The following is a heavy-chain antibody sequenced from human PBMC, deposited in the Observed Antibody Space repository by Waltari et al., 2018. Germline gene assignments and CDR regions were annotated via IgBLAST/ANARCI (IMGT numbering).Heavy chain of an antibody. V-gene: IGHV3-23*04. CDR1: GFTFSSYA. D-gene: IGHD3-3*01. J-gene: IGHJ5*02. CDR3: ARHGSIFGVVGTRGFDP. Sequence: EVQLVESGGGLVQPGGSLRLSCAASGFTFSSYAMSWVRQAPGKGLEWVSAISGSGCSTYYADSVKGRFTISRDNSISTAYLQWSSLKASDTAMYYCARHGSIFGVVGTRGFDPWGQGTLVTVSS. CDR2: ISGSGCST.